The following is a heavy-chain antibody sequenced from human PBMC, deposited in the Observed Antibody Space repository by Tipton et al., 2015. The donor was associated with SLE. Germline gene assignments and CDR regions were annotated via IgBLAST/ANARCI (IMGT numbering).Heavy chain of an antibody. V-gene: IGHV4-59*01. J-gene: IGHJ4*02. CDR3: AGSNRAGYFYDSSGVCLFDL. CDR1: GGSISSFY. D-gene: IGHD3-22*01. CDR2: MYYSGST. Sequence: PGLVKPSETLSLSCTVSGGSISSFYWSWIRQPPGKGLEWIGYMYYSGSTNYNPSLKSRVTIFVDTSKNQISLKLSSVTAADTAVYYCAGSNRAGYFYDSSGVCLFDLWGQGTLVTVSS.